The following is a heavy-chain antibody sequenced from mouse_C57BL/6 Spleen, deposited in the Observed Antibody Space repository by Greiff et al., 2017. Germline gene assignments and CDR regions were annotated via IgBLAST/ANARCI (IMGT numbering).Heavy chain of an antibody. D-gene: IGHD2-3*01. CDR3: AREGGYYFAWFAY. V-gene: IGHV1-22*01. J-gene: IGHJ3*01. CDR2: INPNNGGT. Sequence: VQLQQSGPELVKPGASVKMSCKASGYTFTDYNMHWVKQSHGKSLEWIGYINPNNGGTSYNQKFKGKATLTVNKSSSTAYMELRSLTSEDAAVYYCAREGGYYFAWFAYWGQGTLVTVSA. CDR1: GYTFTDYN.